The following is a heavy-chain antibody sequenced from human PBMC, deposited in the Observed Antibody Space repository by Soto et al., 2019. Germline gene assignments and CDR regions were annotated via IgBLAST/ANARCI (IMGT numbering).Heavy chain of an antibody. V-gene: IGHV1-18*01. Sequence: QVHLVQSGAEVKKPGASVKVSCKGSGYAFTTYGITWVRQAPGQGLEWMGWIRAHNGNTNYEQKLHVRVTVTRDTSTRTAYMELRRLRSDDTAVYYCARGRYGDYWGQGALVTFSA. J-gene: IGHJ4*02. CDR1: GYAFTTYG. D-gene: IGHD1-1*01. CDR3: ARGRYGDY. CDR2: IRAHNGNT.